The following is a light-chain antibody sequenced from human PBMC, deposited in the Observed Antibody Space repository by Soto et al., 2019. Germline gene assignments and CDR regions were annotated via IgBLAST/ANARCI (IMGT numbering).Light chain of an antibody. J-gene: IGKJ3*01. CDR1: KGISSY. V-gene: IGKV1-9*01. CDR2: AAS. CDR3: QQVNSYPLT. Sequence: DIQLTQSPSFLSASVGDRVTITCRASKGISSYLAWYQQKPGKAPKVLIYAASTLQSGVPSRFSGSGSGTEFTLTISSLQPEDFATYYCQQVNSYPLTFGPGTKVDIK.